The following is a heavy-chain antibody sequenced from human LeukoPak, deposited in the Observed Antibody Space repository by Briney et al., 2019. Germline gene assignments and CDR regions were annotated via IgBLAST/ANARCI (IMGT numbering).Heavy chain of an antibody. CDR3: AREGILTGYFDY. D-gene: IGHD3-9*01. CDR1: GYTFTGYY. V-gene: IGHV1-2*02. Sequence: ASVKVSCKASGYTFTGYYMHWVRQAPGQGLEWMGWVNPNSGGTNYAQKFQGRVTMTRDTSISTAYMELSRLRSDDTAVYYCAREGILTGYFDYWGQGTLVTVSS. J-gene: IGHJ4*02. CDR2: VNPNSGGT.